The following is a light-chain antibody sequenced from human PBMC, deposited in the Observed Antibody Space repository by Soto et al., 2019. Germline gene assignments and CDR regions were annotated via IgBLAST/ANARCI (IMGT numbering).Light chain of an antibody. CDR1: SSDVGSYNL. Sequence: QSALTQPASVSGSPGQAIAISCTGTSSDVGSYNLVSWYQQHPGKGPKLMIYDVNKRPSGVSDRFSGSKSGNTASLTISGLQAEDEADYYCCSYAGSSTVIFGGGTKLTVL. CDR2: DVN. V-gene: IGLV2-23*02. CDR3: CSYAGSSTVI. J-gene: IGLJ2*01.